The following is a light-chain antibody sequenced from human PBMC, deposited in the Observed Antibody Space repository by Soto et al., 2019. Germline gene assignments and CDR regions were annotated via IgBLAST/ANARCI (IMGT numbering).Light chain of an antibody. CDR1: QSVSSY. CDR3: QQRSNWPRRLT. Sequence: EIVLTHSPATLSLSPWERATLSCRASQSVSSYLAWYQQKPGQAPRLLIYDASNRATGIPARFSGSGSGTDFTLTISSLEPEDFAVYYCQQRSNWPRRLTFGGGTKVDIK. V-gene: IGKV3-11*01. CDR2: DAS. J-gene: IGKJ4*01.